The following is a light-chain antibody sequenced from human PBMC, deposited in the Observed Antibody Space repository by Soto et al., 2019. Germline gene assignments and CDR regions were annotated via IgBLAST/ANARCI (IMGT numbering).Light chain of an antibody. CDR2: AVS. J-gene: IGKJ1*01. Sequence: EIVLTQSSGTLSLSPGARATLFCRASQSFSSSHLAWYQQKPGQAPRLLIYAVSSRATGIPDRFSGSGSGTDFTLTISRLEPEDFAVYYCQQYGRSLTWTFGQGTKVDIK. V-gene: IGKV3-20*01. CDR1: QSFSSSH. CDR3: QQYGRSLTWT.